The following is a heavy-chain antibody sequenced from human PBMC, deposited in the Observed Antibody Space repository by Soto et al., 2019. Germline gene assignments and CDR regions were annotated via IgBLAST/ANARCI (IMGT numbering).Heavy chain of an antibody. CDR3: ARDLAAADY. CDR1: GYIFINYY. J-gene: IGHJ4*02. V-gene: IGHV1-46*01. CDR2: INPNGGST. Sequence: QVHLVQSGAEVKKPGASVKVSCKASGYIFINYYIHWVRQAPGQGLEWIGIINPNGGSTNYAQKFRGRVTMARDTSTSTVYMALSSLGSDDTVVYYFARDLAAADYWGQRTRVTVCS. D-gene: IGHD6-13*01.